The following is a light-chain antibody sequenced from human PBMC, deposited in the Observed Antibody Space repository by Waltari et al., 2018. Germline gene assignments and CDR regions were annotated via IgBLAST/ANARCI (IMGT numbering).Light chain of an antibody. CDR1: HIGTKA. CDR2: DDD. V-gene: IGLV3-21*02. Sequence: SYALTQLSSMSVTPGQTARIVCGGRHIGTKAVHWYQRKAGQAPLLVLHDDDTRPSGIPDRFSGTNSGDTATLTISGVEAEDEADYFCQVWDSHTVVFGGGTNLTVL. J-gene: IGLJ2*01. CDR3: QVWDSHTVV.